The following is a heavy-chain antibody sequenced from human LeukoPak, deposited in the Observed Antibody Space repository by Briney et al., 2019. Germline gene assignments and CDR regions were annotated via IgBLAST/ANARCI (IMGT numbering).Heavy chain of an antibody. D-gene: IGHD1-1*01. CDR2: INVDGSST. J-gene: IGHJ3*02. V-gene: IGHV3-74*01. CDR1: GFSFSSYW. Sequence: GGSLTLSCAPSGFSFSSYWMHWVRQAPGKGLVWLSRINVDGSSTRYADSVKGRFTISRDNAKNTLYLQMNSLRAEDTAVYYCARGGLNALEAFDIWGQGTLVTVCS. CDR3: ARGGLNALEAFDI.